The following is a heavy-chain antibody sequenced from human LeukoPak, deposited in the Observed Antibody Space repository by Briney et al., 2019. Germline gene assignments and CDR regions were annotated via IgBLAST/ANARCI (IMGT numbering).Heavy chain of an antibody. Sequence: NPSGTQSLTCAVSGGSISSSNWWSWVRQPPGKGLEWIGEIYHSGSTNYNPSLKSRVTISVDKSKNQFSLKLSSVTAADTAVYYCASSWFAVTGTETNWFDPWGQGTLVTVSS. CDR3: ASSWFAVTGTETNWFDP. J-gene: IGHJ5*02. CDR2: IYHSGST. V-gene: IGHV4-4*02. CDR1: GGSISSSNW. D-gene: IGHD6-19*01.